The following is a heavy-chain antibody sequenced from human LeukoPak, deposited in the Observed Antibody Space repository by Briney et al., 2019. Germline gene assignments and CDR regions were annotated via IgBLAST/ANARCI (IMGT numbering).Heavy chain of an antibody. CDR2: ISYDGSNK. Sequence: PGGSLRLSCAASGFTFSSYAMHWVRQAPGKGLEWVAFISYDGSNKYYADSAKGRFTISRDNSKNTLYLQMNSLRAEDTAVYYCAANYYDSSGYPQGFDPWGQGTLVTVSS. CDR1: GFTFSSYA. V-gene: IGHV3-30*04. D-gene: IGHD3-22*01. J-gene: IGHJ5*02. CDR3: AANYYDSSGYPQGFDP.